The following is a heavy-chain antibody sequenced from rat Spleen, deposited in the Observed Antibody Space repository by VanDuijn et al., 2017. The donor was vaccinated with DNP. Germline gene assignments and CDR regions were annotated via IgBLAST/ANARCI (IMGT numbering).Heavy chain of an antibody. CDR2: IISNGGST. V-gene: IGHV5-31*01. Sequence: EVQLVESGGDLVQPGRSLKLSCVASGFTVNNYWMTWIRQVPGKGLEWVASIISNGGSTYYGDSVKGRFTISRDNAKTTLYLQINSLRSEDMATYYCARWYNSGYYFDYWGQGVMVTVSS. J-gene: IGHJ2*01. CDR1: GFTVNNYW. CDR3: ARWYNSGYYFDY. D-gene: IGHD4-3*01.